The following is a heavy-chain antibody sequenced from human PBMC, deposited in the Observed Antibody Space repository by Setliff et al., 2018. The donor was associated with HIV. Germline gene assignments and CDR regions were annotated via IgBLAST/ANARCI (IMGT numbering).Heavy chain of an antibody. D-gene: IGHD2-2*01. Sequence: PSETLSLTCTVSGDGISSWQWSWIRQLPGEGLEWIGRISAGGYTYYNPSLQSRVTMSVDMSKNQFSLKLSSVTAADTAVYYCARADCSSISCHFGLGGGYFDSWGRGTLVTVSS. CDR3: ARADCSSISCHFGLGGGYFDS. V-gene: IGHV4-4*07. CDR2: ISAGGYT. CDR1: GDGISSWQ. J-gene: IGHJ4*02.